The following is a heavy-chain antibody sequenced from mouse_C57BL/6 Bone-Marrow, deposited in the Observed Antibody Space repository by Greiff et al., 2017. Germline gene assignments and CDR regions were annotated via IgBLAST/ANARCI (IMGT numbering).Heavy chain of an antibody. D-gene: IGHD1-1*01. J-gene: IGHJ3*01. CDR1: GFNIKDDY. CDR2: IDPENGDT. CDR3: TTLPYYYGFAY. Sequence: EVQLQESGAELVRPGASVKSSCTASGFNIKDDYMHWVKQRPEQGLEWIGWIDPENGDTEYASKFQGKATITADTSSNTAYLQLSSLTSEDTAVYYCTTLPYYYGFAYWGQGTLVTVSA. V-gene: IGHV14-4*01.